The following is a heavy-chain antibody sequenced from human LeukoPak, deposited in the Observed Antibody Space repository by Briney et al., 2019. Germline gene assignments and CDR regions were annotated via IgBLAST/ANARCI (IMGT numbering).Heavy chain of an antibody. Sequence: SETLSLTCTVSGGSISSYYWSWIRQPPGKGLEWIGYIYYSGSTNYNPSLKSRVTISVDTSKNQFSLKLSSVTAADTAVYYCARHHRLLGYCSGGSCPGSAFDIWGQGTMVTVSS. J-gene: IGHJ3*02. CDR1: GGSISSYY. CDR2: IYYSGST. D-gene: IGHD2-15*01. V-gene: IGHV4-59*01. CDR3: ARHHRLLGYCSGGSCPGSAFDI.